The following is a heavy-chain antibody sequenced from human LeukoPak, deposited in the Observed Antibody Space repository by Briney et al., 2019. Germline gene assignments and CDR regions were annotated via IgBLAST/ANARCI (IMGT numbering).Heavy chain of an antibody. D-gene: IGHD2-2*01. J-gene: IGHJ3*02. CDR2: ISSSSSTI. CDR3: AKVFAPAALFLGAFDI. V-gene: IGHV3-48*04. CDR1: GFTFSSYS. Sequence: GGSLRLSCAASGFTFSSYSMNWVRQAPGKGLEWVSYISSSSSTIYYADSVKGRFTISRDNAKNSLYLQMNSLRAEDTAVYYCAKVFAPAALFLGAFDIWGRGTMVTVSS.